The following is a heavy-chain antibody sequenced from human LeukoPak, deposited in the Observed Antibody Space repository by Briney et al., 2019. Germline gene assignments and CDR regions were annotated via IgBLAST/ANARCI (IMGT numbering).Heavy chain of an antibody. CDR2: MNPNSGNT. CDR1: GYTFTSYD. J-gene: IGHJ6*03. Sequence: ASVKVSCKASGYTFTSYDINWVRQASGQGREWMGWMNPNSGNTGYAQKFQGRVTITRNTSISTAYMELSSLRSEDTAVYYCARSAPYYYYMDVWGKGTTVTVSS. V-gene: IGHV1-8*03. CDR3: ARSAPYYYYMDV.